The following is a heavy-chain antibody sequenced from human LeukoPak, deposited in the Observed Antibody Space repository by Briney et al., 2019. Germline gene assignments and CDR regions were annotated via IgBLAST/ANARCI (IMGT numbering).Heavy chain of an antibody. D-gene: IGHD5-12*01. CDR1: GGSISSYY. V-gene: IGHV4-59*01. CDR3: ARDSSGYEYFDY. J-gene: IGHJ4*02. Sequence: SETLSLTCTVSGGSISSYYWSWIRQPPGKGLEWIGYIYYSGSTNYNPSLKGRVTISVDTSKNQFSLKLSSVTAADTAVYYCARDSSGYEYFDYWGQGTLVTVSS. CDR2: IYYSGST.